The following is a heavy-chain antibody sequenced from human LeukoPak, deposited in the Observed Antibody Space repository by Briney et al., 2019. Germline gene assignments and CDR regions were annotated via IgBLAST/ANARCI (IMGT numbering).Heavy chain of an antibody. J-gene: IGHJ4*02. CDR3: AKIPQVSIFGVPNFDD. V-gene: IGHV3-23*01. CDR2: ISGSGDNT. D-gene: IGHD3-3*01. Sequence: GGSLRLSCAASGFTFGDYYMSWIRQAPGKGLEWVSCISGSGDNTYYPDSVRGRFTISRDNFKNTLYLQMDSLRAEDTAVYYCAKIPQVSIFGVPNFDDWGRGTLVTVSS. CDR1: GFTFGDYY.